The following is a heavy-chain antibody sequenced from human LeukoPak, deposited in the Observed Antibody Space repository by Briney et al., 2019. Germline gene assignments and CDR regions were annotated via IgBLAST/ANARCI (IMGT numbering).Heavy chain of an antibody. CDR3: ARGRRSQWLVFVYFDY. V-gene: IGHV4-34*01. CDR1: GGSFSGYY. J-gene: IGHJ4*02. Sequence: PSETLSLTCAVYGGSFSGYYWSWIRQPPGKGLKWIGEINHSGSTNYNPSLKSRVTISVDTSKNQFSLKLSSVTAADTAVYYCARGRRSQWLVFVYFDYWGQGTLVTVSS. D-gene: IGHD6-19*01. CDR2: INHSGST.